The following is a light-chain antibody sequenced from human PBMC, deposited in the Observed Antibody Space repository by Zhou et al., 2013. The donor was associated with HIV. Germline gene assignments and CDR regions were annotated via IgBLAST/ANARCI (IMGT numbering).Light chain of an antibody. Sequence: EIVMTQSPATLSVSPGERVTLSCRASQSVRTNLAWYQQKPGQAPRLLIYDASNRATGIPARFSGSGSGTDFTLTISSLEPEDFAVYYCHQRSNWPPLTFGGGTKVEIK. CDR2: DAS. J-gene: IGKJ4*01. CDR3: HQRSNWPPLT. CDR1: QSVRTN. V-gene: IGKV3-11*01.